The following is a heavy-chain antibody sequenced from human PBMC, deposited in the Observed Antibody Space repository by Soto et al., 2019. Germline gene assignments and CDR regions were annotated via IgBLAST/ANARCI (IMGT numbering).Heavy chain of an antibody. D-gene: IGHD2-21*02. V-gene: IGHV4-59*08. CDR1: GGFPSTGD. CDR2: IYYSGST. Sequence: SQNLRLPRTVSGGFPSTGDWRLCRQPPGKGLEWIGYIYYSGSTNYNPSLKSRVTISVDTSKNQFSLNLSSVTAADTAVYYCARHLPYCGGDCYSLDYWGQGTLVTVSS. J-gene: IGHJ4*02. CDR3: ARHLPYCGGDCYSLDY.